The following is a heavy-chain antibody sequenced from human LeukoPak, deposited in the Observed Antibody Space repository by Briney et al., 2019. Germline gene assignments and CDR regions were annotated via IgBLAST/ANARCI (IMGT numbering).Heavy chain of an antibody. V-gene: IGHV4-61*05. CDR1: GGSISSSSYY. Sequence: SETLSLTCTVSGGSISSSSYYWGWIRQPPGKGLEWIGYIYYSGSTNYNPSLKSRVTISVDTSKNQFSLKLSSVTAADTAVYCCARGGSRHYYYYGMDVWGQGTTVTVSS. CDR2: IYYSGST. J-gene: IGHJ6*02. D-gene: IGHD1-26*01. CDR3: ARGGSRHYYYYGMDV.